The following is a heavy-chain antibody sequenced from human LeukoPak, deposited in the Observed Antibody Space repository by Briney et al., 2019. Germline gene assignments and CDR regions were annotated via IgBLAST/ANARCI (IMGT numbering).Heavy chain of an antibody. V-gene: IGHV3-64*01. D-gene: IGHD3-16*01. Sequence: GGSLRLSCAASGFTFRTYAMQWVRQAPEKRPEYVSGISGNGGNTYYANSVEGRFTISRDNSKNTLYLQMGSLRAEDTAVYYCAGETRWGPESHWGQGTLVTVSS. CDR2: ISGNGGNT. J-gene: IGHJ4*02. CDR1: GFTFRTYA. CDR3: AGETRWGPESH.